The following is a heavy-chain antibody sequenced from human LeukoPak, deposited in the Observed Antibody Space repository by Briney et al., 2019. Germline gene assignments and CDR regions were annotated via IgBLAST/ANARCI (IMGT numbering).Heavy chain of an antibody. D-gene: IGHD3-9*01. CDR1: GGSISRNSHY. Sequence: KPSETLSLTCTVSGGSISRNSHYWGWIRQSRGKGLEWIGSIYYSGSTYYNPSLKSRVTMSVDTSKNQFSLKLSSVTAADTAVYYCARDPEDILTGYYFDYWGQGTLVTVSS. CDR3: ARDPEDILTGYYFDY. CDR2: IYYSGST. V-gene: IGHV4-39*07. J-gene: IGHJ4*02.